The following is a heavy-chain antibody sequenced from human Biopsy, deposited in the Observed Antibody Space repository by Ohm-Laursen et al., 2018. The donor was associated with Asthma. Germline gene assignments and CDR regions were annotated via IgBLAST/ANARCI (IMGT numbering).Heavy chain of an antibody. D-gene: IGHD3-10*01. CDR1: GGTFNTYV. Sequence: ASVKVSCKSLGGTFNTYVIGWVRQAPGQGLEWMGWISVYNGNTKVAQKLQDRVTMITDTSTSTAYMELRSLRSDDTAVYFCARAVDYSHYYGIDVWGQGTTVTVS. J-gene: IGHJ6*02. CDR2: ISVYNGNT. V-gene: IGHV1-18*01. CDR3: ARAVDYSHYYGIDV.